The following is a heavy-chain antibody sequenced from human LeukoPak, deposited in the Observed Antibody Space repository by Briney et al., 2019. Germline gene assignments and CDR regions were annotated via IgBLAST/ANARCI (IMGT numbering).Heavy chain of an antibody. CDR3: ARRQYSSSSGGYYYYMDV. J-gene: IGHJ6*03. CDR2: IYTSGST. Sequence: SETLSLTCTVPGGSISSYYWSWNRQPPGKGLEWIGYIYTSGSTNYNPSLKSRVSISVDTFKNQLSLKLSFVTAADTAVYYCARRQYSSSSGGYYYYMDVWGKGTTVTVSS. V-gene: IGHV4-4*09. D-gene: IGHD6-6*01. CDR1: GGSISSYY.